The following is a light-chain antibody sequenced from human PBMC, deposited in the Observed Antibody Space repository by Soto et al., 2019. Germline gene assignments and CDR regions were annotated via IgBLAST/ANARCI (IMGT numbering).Light chain of an antibody. V-gene: IGKV3-20*01. CDR3: QQYGSSPRT. J-gene: IGKJ1*01. Sequence: EIVLTQSPGTLPLSPGERATLSCRASQSVSSSYLAWYQQKPGQAPRIXSYGASSRATGIPDRFSGSGSGTDFTLTISRLEPEDFEVYYCQQYGSSPRTFGQGTKVDIK. CDR2: GAS. CDR1: QSVSSSY.